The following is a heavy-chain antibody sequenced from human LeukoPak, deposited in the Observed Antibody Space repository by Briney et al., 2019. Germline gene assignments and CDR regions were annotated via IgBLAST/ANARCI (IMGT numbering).Heavy chain of an antibody. CDR1: GYTFTGYY. J-gene: IGHJ5*02. D-gene: IGHD4-17*01. Sequence: ASVKVSCKASGYTFTGYYMHWVRQAPGQGLEWMGWMNPNSGNTGYAQKFQGRVTITRNTSISTAYMELSSLRSEDTAVYYCARFMYGDYENWFDPWGQGTLVTVSS. V-gene: IGHV1-8*03. CDR3: ARFMYGDYENWFDP. CDR2: MNPNSGNT.